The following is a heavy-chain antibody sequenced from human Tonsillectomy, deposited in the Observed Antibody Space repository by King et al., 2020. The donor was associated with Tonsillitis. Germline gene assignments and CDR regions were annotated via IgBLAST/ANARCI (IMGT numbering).Heavy chain of an antibody. J-gene: IGHJ4*02. CDR2: IKQDGSEK. Sequence: VQLVESGGGLVQPGGSLRLSCAASGFTFSSYWMSRVRQAPGKGLEWVGNIKQDGSEKYYVDSVKGRFTISRDNAKNSLYLQMNSLRAEDTAVYYCARVWGWSDSSGYYYPFDYWGQGTLVTVSS. V-gene: IGHV3-7*01. CDR3: ARVWGWSDSSGYYYPFDY. CDR1: GFTFSSYW. D-gene: IGHD3-22*01.